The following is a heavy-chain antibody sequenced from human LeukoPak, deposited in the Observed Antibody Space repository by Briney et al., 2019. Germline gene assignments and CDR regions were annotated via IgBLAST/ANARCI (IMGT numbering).Heavy chain of an antibody. D-gene: IGHD3-9*01. V-gene: IGHV3-23*01. CDR1: GFTFSSYA. Sequence: GGSLRLSCAASGFTFSSYAMSWVRQAPGKGLEWVSANSGSGGSTYYADSVKGRFTISRDNSKNTLYLQMNSLRAEDTAVYYCAKVQSDWLLIYYFDYWGQGTLVTVSS. CDR2: NSGSGGST. CDR3: AKVQSDWLLIYYFDY. J-gene: IGHJ4*02.